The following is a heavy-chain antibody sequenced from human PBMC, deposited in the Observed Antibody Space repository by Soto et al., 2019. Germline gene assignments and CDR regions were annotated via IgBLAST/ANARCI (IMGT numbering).Heavy chain of an antibody. V-gene: IGHV3-73*01. CDR3: TTGITARPPG. D-gene: IGHD6-6*01. CDR2: IRSKANNYAT. J-gene: IGHJ4*02. CDR1: GFIFSDSA. Sequence: PGGSLRLSCEASGFIFSDSAMHWVRHAFGKGLEWIGRIRSKANNYATVYTASVEGRFTISRDDSKNTVYLQMNSLKTEDTAVYYCTTGITARPPGWGQGTLVTVSS.